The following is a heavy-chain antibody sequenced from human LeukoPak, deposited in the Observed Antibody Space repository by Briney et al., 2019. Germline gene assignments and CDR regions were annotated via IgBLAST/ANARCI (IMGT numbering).Heavy chain of an antibody. CDR1: GGSISTYY. CDR3: ARRLRPFGYSISSIYYYYGLDV. D-gene: IGHD6-6*01. Sequence: SETLSLTCTVSGGSISTYYWSWIRQPPGKGLEWIGYIFYSGSTNYNPSLKSRVTISVDTSKNQFSLKLSSVTAADTAVYYCARRLRPFGYSISSIYYYYGLDVWGQGTTVTVSS. J-gene: IGHJ6*02. V-gene: IGHV4-59*01. CDR2: IFYSGST.